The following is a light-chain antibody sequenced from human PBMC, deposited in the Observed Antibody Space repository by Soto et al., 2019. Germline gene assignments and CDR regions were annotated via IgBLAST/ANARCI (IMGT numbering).Light chain of an antibody. Sequence: QSALTQPPSVSGSPGQSVTISCTGTSSDVGGYNRVSWYQQPPGTAPKLMIYDVTKRPSGVPDRFSGSKSGNTASLTISGLQAEDEADYYCCSYAGSYSWIFGGGTKLTVL. J-gene: IGLJ2*01. CDR3: CSYAGSYSWI. V-gene: IGLV2-11*01. CDR1: SSDVGGYNR. CDR2: DVT.